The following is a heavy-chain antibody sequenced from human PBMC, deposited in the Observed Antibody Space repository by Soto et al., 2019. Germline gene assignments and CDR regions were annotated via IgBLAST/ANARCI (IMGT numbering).Heavy chain of an antibody. J-gene: IGHJ4*02. Sequence: GASVKVSCKASGGTFSSYTISWVRQAPGQGLEWMGRIIPILGIANYAQKFQGRVTITADKSTSTAYMELSSLRSEDTAVYYCARDPHDYNWNDVPPLDQTEFDYWGQGTLVTVSS. D-gene: IGHD1-1*01. V-gene: IGHV1-69*04. CDR2: IIPILGIA. CDR1: GGTFSSYT. CDR3: ARDPHDYNWNDVPPLDQTEFDY.